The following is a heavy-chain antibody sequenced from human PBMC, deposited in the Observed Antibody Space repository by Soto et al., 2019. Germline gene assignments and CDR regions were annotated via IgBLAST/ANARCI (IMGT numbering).Heavy chain of an antibody. CDR3: AAGEASSRNLAPYYLDF. CDR1: GGSVSSGAYY. CDR2: FYYNGIT. Sequence: SETLSLTCTVSGGSVSSGAYYWNWVRQPPGKGLEWIGYFYYNGITNYNPSLKSRVTISVDSSKNQFSLKLNSVTSADTAVYFCAAGEASSRNLAPYYLDFWGQGTLVTVSS. V-gene: IGHV4-61*08. J-gene: IGHJ4*02. D-gene: IGHD6-13*01.